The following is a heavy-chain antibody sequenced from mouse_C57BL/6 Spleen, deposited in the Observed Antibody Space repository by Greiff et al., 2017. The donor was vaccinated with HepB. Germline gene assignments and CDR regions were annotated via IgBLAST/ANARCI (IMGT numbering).Heavy chain of an antibody. J-gene: IGHJ2*01. CDR2: INPSSGYT. CDR3: ARSGGSSYDFDY. D-gene: IGHD1-1*01. Sequence: VQLQQSGAELARPGASVKMSCKASGYTFTSYTMHWVKQRPGQGLEWIGYINPSSGYTKYNQKFKDKATLTADKSSSTAYMQLSSLTSEDSAVYYCARSGGSSYDFDYWGQGTTLTVSS. V-gene: IGHV1-4*01. CDR1: GYTFTSYT.